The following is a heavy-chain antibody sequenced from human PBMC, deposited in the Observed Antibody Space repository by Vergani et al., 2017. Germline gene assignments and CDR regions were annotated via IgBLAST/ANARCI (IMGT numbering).Heavy chain of an antibody. CDR2: INSDGSST. V-gene: IGHV3-74*01. J-gene: IGHJ6*02. CDR1: GFTFSSYW. CDR3: ARDQLRSGSYYNPYYYYGMDV. Sequence: EVQLVESGGGLVQPGGSLRLSCAASGFTFSSYWMHWVRQAPGKGLVWVSRINSDGSSTSYADSVKGRFTISRDNAKNTLYLQMNSLRAEDTAVYYCARDQLRSGSYYNPYYYYGMDVWGQGTTVTVSS. D-gene: IGHD3-10*01.